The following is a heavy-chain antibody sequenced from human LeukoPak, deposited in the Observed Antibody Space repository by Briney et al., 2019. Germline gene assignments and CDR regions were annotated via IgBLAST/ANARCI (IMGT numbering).Heavy chain of an antibody. Sequence: GGSLRLSCAASGFTFSSYAMSWVRQAPGKGLEWVSAISGSGGSTYYADSVKDRFTISRDNSKNTLYLQMNSLRAEDTAVYYCAKNVGLQWFQYGMDVWGQGTTVTVSS. CDR1: GFTFSSYA. CDR3: AKNVGLQWFQYGMDV. CDR2: ISGSGGST. V-gene: IGHV3-23*01. D-gene: IGHD3-10*01. J-gene: IGHJ6*02.